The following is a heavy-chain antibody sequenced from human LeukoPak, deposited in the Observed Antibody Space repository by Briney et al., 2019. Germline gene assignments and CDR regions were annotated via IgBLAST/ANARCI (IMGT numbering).Heavy chain of an antibody. D-gene: IGHD3-22*01. CDR2: ISSSSSYI. Sequence: GGSLRLSCAACGFTFSSYSMNWVRQAGGKGVEWVTSISSSSSYIYYADSEKGRFTISRENAKNSLYLQMNRMRADDTTVYYCARADSSSYYLTYYYYYIDVWGKGTTVTVSS. CDR3: ARADSSSYYLTYYYYYIDV. CDR1: GFTFSSYS. J-gene: IGHJ6*03. V-gene: IGHV3-21*01.